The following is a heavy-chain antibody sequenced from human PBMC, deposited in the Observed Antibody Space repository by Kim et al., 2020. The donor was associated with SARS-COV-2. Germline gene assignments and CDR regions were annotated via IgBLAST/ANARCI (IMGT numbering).Heavy chain of an antibody. Sequence: GGSLRLSCAASGFTFSSQSMNWVRQAPGKGLEWVSSISAASDYIFYADSGKGRFTISRDNAKRALFLQMNSLRAEDTALYYCTRGGRPGVRTDYWGQGTLDAVSS. CDR2: ISAASDYI. J-gene: IGHJ4*02. CDR3: TRGGRPGVRTDY. CDR1: GFTFSSQS. D-gene: IGHD1-1*01. V-gene: IGHV3-21*01.